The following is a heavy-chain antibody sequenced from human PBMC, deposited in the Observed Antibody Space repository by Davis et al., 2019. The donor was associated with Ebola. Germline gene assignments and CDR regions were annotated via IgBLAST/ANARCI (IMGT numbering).Heavy chain of an antibody. J-gene: IGHJ4*02. D-gene: IGHD5-18*01. CDR1: GYTFTSYG. V-gene: IGHV1-18*01. CDR2: IAAYNFKT. Sequence: ASVQVSCKASGYTFTSYGIHWMRQAPGPGLEWMGWIAAYNFKTHYAQKFQDRATMTIDPYTSTAYMELRSLRSDDTAVYYCARDYYSYAKHQPTSWGQGTLVTVSS. CDR3: ARDYYSYAKHQPTS.